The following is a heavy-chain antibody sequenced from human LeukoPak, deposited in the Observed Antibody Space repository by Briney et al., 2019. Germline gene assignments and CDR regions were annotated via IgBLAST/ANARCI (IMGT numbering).Heavy chain of an antibody. Sequence: SVTVSCKASGGTFSSYAISWVRQAPGQGLEWMGGIIPIFGTANYAQKFQGRVTITADESTSTAYMELSSLRSEDTAVYYCARMRFVDTAMVTAGMDVWGQGTTVTVSS. CDR1: GGTFSSYA. V-gene: IGHV1-69*13. CDR3: ARMRFVDTAMVTAGMDV. D-gene: IGHD5-18*01. J-gene: IGHJ6*02. CDR2: IIPIFGTA.